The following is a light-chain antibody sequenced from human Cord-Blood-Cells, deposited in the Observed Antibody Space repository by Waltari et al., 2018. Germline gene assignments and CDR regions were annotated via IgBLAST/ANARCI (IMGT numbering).Light chain of an antibody. CDR2: AGS. CDR3: CSYAGSSTWV. CDR1: SSSDERYNL. Sequence: QSALTQPASVSGSPGQSITISCTGTSSSDERYNLVSWYQQHPGKAPKLMIYAGSKRPSGVSNRFSGSKSGNTASLTISGLQAEDEADYYCCSYAGSSTWVFGGGTKLTVL. J-gene: IGLJ3*02. V-gene: IGLV2-23*01.